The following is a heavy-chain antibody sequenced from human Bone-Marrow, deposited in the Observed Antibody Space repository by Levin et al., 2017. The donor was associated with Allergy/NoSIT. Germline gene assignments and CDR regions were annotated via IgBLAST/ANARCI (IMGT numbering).Heavy chain of an antibody. V-gene: IGHV3-15*01. D-gene: IGHD3-22*01. J-gene: IGHJ6*02. Sequence: PGGSLRLSCAASGFTFSNAWMSWVRQAPGKGLEWVGRIKSKTDGGTTDYAAPVKGRFTISRDDSKNTLYLQMNSLKTEDTAVYYCTTTVYRDYYDSSGYSGDYYYYYGMDVWGQGTTVTVSS. CDR3: TTTVYRDYYDSSGYSGDYYYYYGMDV. CDR2: IKSKTDGGTT. CDR1: GFTFSNAW.